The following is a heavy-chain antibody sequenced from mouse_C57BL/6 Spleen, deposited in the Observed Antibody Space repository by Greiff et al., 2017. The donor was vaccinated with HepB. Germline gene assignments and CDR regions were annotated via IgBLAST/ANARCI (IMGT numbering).Heavy chain of an antibody. V-gene: IGHV1-62-2*01. CDR1: GYTFTEYT. CDR2: FYPGSGSI. Sequence: VQLVESGAELVKPGASVKLSCKASGYTFTEYTIHWVKQRSGQGLEWIGWFYPGSGSIKYNEKFKDKATLTADKSSSTVYMELSRLTSEDSAVYFCARHEEFYYDYEYAMDYWGQGTSVTVSS. J-gene: IGHJ4*01. CDR3: ARHEEFYYDYEYAMDY. D-gene: IGHD2-4*01.